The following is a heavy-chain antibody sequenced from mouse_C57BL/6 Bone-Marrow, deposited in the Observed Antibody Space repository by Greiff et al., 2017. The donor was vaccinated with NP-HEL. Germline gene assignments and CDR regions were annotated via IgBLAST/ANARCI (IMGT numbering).Heavy chain of an antibody. CDR2: IIPGSGST. CDR3: ARIDDYDGFDY. V-gene: IGHV1-9*01. D-gene: IGHD2-4*01. CDR1: GYTFTGYW. J-gene: IGHJ2*01. Sequence: VQLQESGAELMKPGASVKLSCKATGYTFTGYWIEWVKQRPGHGLEWIGEIIPGSGSTKYNEKFKGKATFTADTSSNTAYMQLSSLTTEDSDNYDCARIDDYDGFDYRDQGTTLTVSS.